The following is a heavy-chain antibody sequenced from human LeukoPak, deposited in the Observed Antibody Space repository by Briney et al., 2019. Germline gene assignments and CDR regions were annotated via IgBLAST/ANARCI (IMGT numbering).Heavy chain of an antibody. Sequence: SETLSLTCAVYSGSFSGDYWSWIRQPPGRGLGWIGEVNHSGSTNYNPSLKSRVTISVDTSKNQFSLKLTSVTAADTAVYYCVRQHLPEYYFDYWGQGTLVTVSS. CDR1: SGSFSGDY. V-gene: IGHV4-34*01. J-gene: IGHJ4*02. D-gene: IGHD6-13*01. CDR2: VNHSGST. CDR3: VRQHLPEYYFDY.